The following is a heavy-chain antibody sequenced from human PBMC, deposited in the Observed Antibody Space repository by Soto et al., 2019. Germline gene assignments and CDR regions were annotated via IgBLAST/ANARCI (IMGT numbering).Heavy chain of an antibody. J-gene: IGHJ5*02. Sequence: GGSLRLSCAASGFTFSSFAMSWVRQAPGKGLEWVSFISGNGLTTSYADSVKGRFSISRDNSKNTLFLQMNTLRAEDTAVYFCTKDFASRSDHWGQGTLVTVSS. CDR1: GFTFSSFA. V-gene: IGHV3-23*01. CDR3: TKDFASRSDH. D-gene: IGHD6-13*01. CDR2: ISGNGLTT.